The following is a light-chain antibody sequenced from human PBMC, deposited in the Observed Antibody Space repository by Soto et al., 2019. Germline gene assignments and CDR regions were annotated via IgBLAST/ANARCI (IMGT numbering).Light chain of an antibody. CDR2: DAS. CDR1: QSISSW. CDR3: QQYNSYPYT. V-gene: IGKV1-5*01. J-gene: IGKJ2*01. Sequence: DIQMTQSPSTRAASVGDRVTITCRASQSISSWLAWYQQKPGKAPKLLIYDASSLESGVPSRFSGSGSGTAFTLTITSRQPDDFATYSCQQYNSYPYTFGQGTKLEIK.